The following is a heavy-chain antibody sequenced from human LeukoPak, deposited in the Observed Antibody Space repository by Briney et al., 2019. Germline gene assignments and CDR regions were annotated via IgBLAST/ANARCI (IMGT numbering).Heavy chain of an antibody. CDR1: GFTFRSYT. CDR3: AKVRGTKRIAAAGHFDY. D-gene: IGHD6-13*01. J-gene: IGHJ4*02. Sequence: GGSLRLSCAASGFTFRSYTMNWVRQAPGKGLEWVANIKQDGSEKYYADSVKGRFTISRDNSKNTLYLQMNSLRAEDTAVYYCAKVRGTKRIAAAGHFDYWGQGTLVTVSS. CDR2: IKQDGSEK. V-gene: IGHV3-7*01.